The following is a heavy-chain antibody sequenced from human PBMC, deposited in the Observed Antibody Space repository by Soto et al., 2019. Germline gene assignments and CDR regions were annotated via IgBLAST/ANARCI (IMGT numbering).Heavy chain of an antibody. CDR3: ARFRPYSSSPYYFDY. V-gene: IGHV3-21*01. J-gene: IGHJ4*02. Sequence: GGSLRLSCAASGFTLSSYSMNWVRQAPGKGLEWVSSISSSSSYIYYADSVKGRFTISRDNAKNSLYLQMNSLRAEDTAVYYCARFRPYSSSPYYFDYWGQGTLVTVSS. D-gene: IGHD6-6*01. CDR2: ISSSSSYI. CDR1: GFTLSSYS.